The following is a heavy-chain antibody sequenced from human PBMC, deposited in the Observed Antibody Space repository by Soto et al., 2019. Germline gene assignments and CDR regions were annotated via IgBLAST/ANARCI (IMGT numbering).Heavy chain of an antibody. J-gene: IGHJ5*02. D-gene: IGHD2-15*01. CDR1: GYTFTRYT. CDR2: INPDNGNT. Sequence: CKASGYTFTRYTMNWVRQAPGQRLEWMGWINPDNGNTKSSQKFQDRVIITRDTSASTAYMDLSSLRSEDTAVYYCARGIATGQLDPWGQGTLVTVSS. V-gene: IGHV1-3*01. CDR3: ARGIATGQLDP.